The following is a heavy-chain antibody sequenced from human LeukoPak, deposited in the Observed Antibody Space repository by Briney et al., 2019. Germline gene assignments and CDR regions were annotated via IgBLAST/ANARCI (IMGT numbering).Heavy chain of an antibody. J-gene: IGHJ4*02. CDR1: GFTVSSNY. Sequence: GGSLRLSCAASGFTVSSNYMSWVRQAPGKGLEWVSLISWDGGSTYYADSVKGRFTISRDNSKNSLYLQMNSLRAEDTALYYCARDYYDSSGYYYFDYWGQGTLVTVSS. V-gene: IGHV3-43D*03. CDR3: ARDYYDSSGYYYFDY. D-gene: IGHD3-22*01. CDR2: ISWDGGST.